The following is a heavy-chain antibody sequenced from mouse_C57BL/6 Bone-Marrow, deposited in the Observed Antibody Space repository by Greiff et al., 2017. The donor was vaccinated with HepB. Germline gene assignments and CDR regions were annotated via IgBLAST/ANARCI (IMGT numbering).Heavy chain of an antibody. CDR2: IDPETGGT. V-gene: IGHV1-15*01. CDR1: GYTFTDYE. D-gene: IGHD1-1*01. CDR3: TRPYYYVSFLSWYFDV. J-gene: IGHJ1*03. Sequence: QVQLQQSGAELVRPGASVTLSCKASGYTFTDYEMHWVKQTPVHGLAWIGAIDPETGGTAYNQKFKGKAILTADQSSSTAYMELLILTSEDSAVYYFTRPYYYVSFLSWYFDVWGTGTTVTVSS.